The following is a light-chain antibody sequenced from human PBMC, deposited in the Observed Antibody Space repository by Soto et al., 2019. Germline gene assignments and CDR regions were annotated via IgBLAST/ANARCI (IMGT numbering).Light chain of an antibody. CDR2: RNN. CDR1: RSNIESNY. J-gene: IGLJ3*02. V-gene: IGLV1-47*01. CDR3: ATWDDSLSAWV. Sequence: QSVLTQPPSASGTPGQRVTISCSAARSNIESNYIYWYQHLPGTAPKLLIYRNNQRPSGVPDRFSGAKSGTSASLAISALRSEDATTYYCATWDDSLSAWVFGGGTKLTVL.